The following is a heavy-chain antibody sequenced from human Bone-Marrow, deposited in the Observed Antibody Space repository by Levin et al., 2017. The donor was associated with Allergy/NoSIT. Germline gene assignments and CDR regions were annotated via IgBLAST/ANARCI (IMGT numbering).Heavy chain of an antibody. D-gene: IGHD3-10*01. CDR1: GGSISGWY. CDR3: ASAAVWYGDKGFDY. V-gene: IGHV4-59*01. J-gene: IGHJ4*02. Sequence: SETLSLTCTVSGGSISGWYWSWIRQPPGKGLEWIGYFDYSGATSYNPSLKSRVTISVDTSTNQFSLKLNSVTAADTAVYYCASAAVWYGDKGFDYWGQGTLVTVSS. CDR2: FDYSGAT.